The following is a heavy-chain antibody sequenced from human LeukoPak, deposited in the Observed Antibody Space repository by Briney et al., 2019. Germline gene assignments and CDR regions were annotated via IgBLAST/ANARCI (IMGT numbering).Heavy chain of an antibody. CDR2: IYYSGST. V-gene: IGHV4-59*08. Sequence: SETLSLTCTVSGGSISSYYRSWIRQPPGKGLEWIGYIYYSGSTNYNPSLKSRVTISVDTSKNQFSLKLSSVTAADTAVYYCASSRSLYSGYDYYFDYWGQGTLVTVSS. D-gene: IGHD5-12*01. CDR1: GGSISSYY. CDR3: ASSRSLYSGYDYYFDY. J-gene: IGHJ4*02.